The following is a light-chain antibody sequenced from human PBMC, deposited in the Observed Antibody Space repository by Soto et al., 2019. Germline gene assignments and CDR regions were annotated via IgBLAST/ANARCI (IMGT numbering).Light chain of an antibody. CDR1: NSLFGSNY. J-gene: IGLJ3*02. Sequence: QSVLTQPPSASVTPGQRVTISCSGANSLFGSNYFYWNRQLPGMAPKLLIYRNIERPSGVPDRFSGSRSGTSASLAISGLRSEDEADYYCAAWDDSLRGWVFGGGTKLTVL. CDR3: AAWDDSLRGWV. CDR2: RNI. V-gene: IGLV1-47*01.